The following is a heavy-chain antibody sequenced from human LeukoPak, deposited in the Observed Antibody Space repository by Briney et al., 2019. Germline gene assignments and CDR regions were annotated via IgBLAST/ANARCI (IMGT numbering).Heavy chain of an antibody. CDR3: ARAFHQAFVI. CDR2: IRYDGNNK. D-gene: IGHD2/OR15-2a*01. CDR1: GFPLSCYV. Sequence: GESLIHSCAAHGFPLSCYVMPSVRQATGKGLGWVACIRYDGNNKYCADSVKGRFTNSRNNSKNTQYPQMNSLRAEDRAVYYCARAFHQAFVIWVRGTMVSVCS. J-gene: IGHJ3*02. V-gene: IGHV3-30*02.